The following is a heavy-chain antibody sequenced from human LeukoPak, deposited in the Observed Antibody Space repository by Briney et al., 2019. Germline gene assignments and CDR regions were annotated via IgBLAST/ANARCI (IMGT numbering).Heavy chain of an antibody. Sequence: SETLSLTCAVYGGSFSGYYWSWIRQPPGKGLEWIGEINHGGSTNYNPSLKSRVTISVDTSKNQFSLKLSSVTAADTAVYYCAREWQQQGLDYWGQGTLVTVSS. CDR3: AREWQQQGLDY. D-gene: IGHD6-13*01. V-gene: IGHV4-34*01. CDR2: INHGGST. CDR1: GGSFSGYY. J-gene: IGHJ4*02.